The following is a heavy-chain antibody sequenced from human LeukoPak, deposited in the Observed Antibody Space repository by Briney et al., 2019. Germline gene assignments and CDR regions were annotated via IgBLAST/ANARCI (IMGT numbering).Heavy chain of an antibody. V-gene: IGHV3-30*18. J-gene: IGHJ4*02. CDR1: GFSFSNYG. CDR2: ISYDGNNK. D-gene: IGHD1-26*01. CDR3: AKDLTDGSYYAFDY. Sequence: GGSLRLSCAASGFSFSNYGMHWVRQDPGKGLEWVAVISYDGNNKYYADSVKGRFTISRDNSKNTLYLQMNSLRAEDMAVYYCAKDLTDGSYYAFDYWGQGTLVTVSS.